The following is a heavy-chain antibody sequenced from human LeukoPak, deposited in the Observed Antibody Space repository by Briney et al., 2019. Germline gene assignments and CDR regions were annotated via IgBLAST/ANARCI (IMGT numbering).Heavy chain of an antibody. Sequence: GSLRLSCAASGFTFSNAWMSWVRQAPGPGLEWVGSIKSNTDGGTTDYAAPVKGRFTISRDDSRNTLYLQMNSLKTEDTAVYYCSTGSFDYWGQGTLVTVSS. V-gene: IGHV3-15*01. J-gene: IGHJ4*02. D-gene: IGHD2-2*03. CDR3: STGSFDY. CDR2: IKSNTDGGTT. CDR1: GFTFSNAW.